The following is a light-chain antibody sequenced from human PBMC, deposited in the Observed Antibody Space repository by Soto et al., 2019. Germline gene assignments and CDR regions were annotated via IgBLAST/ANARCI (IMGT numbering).Light chain of an antibody. CDR1: SSDVGGYNY. J-gene: IGLJ2*01. CDR3: SSYAGSNPPVV. CDR2: EVS. V-gene: IGLV2-8*01. Sequence: QSALTQPPSASGSPGQSVTISCTGTSSDVGGYNYVSWYQQHPGKAPKLLIYEVSKRPSGVPDRFSGSKSGNTASLTVSGLQAEYEADYYCSSYAGSNPPVVFGGGTKVTVL.